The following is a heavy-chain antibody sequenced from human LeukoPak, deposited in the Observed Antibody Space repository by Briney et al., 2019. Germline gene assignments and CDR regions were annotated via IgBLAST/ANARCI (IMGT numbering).Heavy chain of an antibody. CDR2: IYHTGST. J-gene: IGHJ3*02. CDR3: ARGYYDFWSGYYTEAFDI. D-gene: IGHD3-3*01. V-gene: IGHV4-59*01. Sequence: SETPSLTCTVSGGSISSYYWSWIRQPPGKELEWIGYIYHTGSTNYNPSLKSRVTISVDTSKNQFSLKLSSVTAADTAVYYCARGYYDFWSGYYTEAFDIWGQGTMVTVSS. CDR1: GGSISSYY.